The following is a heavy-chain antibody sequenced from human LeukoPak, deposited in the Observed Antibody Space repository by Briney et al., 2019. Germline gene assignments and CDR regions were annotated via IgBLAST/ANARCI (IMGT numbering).Heavy chain of an antibody. D-gene: IGHD2-8*01. V-gene: IGHV3-23*01. CDR3: AKDTSIGKYCTNGVCSPFDY. CDR2: ISDSGDYT. Sequence: AGGSLRLSCAASGFTFSSYAMSWVRQAPGKGLEWVSAISDSGDYTYYADSVKGRFTISRDNSKNTLYLQMNSLRAEDTAAYYWAKDTSIGKYCTNGVCSPFDYWGQGTLVTVSS. J-gene: IGHJ4*02. CDR1: GFTFSSYA.